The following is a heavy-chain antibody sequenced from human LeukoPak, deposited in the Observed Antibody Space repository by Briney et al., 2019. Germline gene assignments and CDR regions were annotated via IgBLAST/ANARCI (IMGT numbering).Heavy chain of an antibody. CDR3: ARAPRYYYGSGSYYFVNWFDP. CDR1: GYSFTSYW. V-gene: IGHV5-51*01. D-gene: IGHD3-10*01. J-gene: IGHJ5*02. Sequence: GESLKISCKGSGYSFTSYWIGWVRQMPGKGLGWMGIIYPGDSDTRYSPSFQGQVTISADKSISTAYLQWSSLKASDTAMYYCARAPRYYYGSGSYYFVNWFDPWGQGTLVTVSS. CDR2: IYPGDSDT.